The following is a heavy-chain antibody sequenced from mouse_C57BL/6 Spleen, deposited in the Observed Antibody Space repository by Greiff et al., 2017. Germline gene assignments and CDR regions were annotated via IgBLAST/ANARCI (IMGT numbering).Heavy chain of an antibody. J-gene: IGHJ3*01. CDR2: IDPEDGET. Sequence: EVKLQESGAELVKPGASVKLSCTASGFNIKDYYMHWVKQRTEQGLEWIGRIDPEDGETKYAPKFQGKATITADTSSNTAYLQLSSLTSEDTAVYYCARQLLRGAYWGQGTLVTVSA. V-gene: IGHV14-2*01. D-gene: IGHD1-1*01. CDR3: ARQLLRGAY. CDR1: GFNIKDYY.